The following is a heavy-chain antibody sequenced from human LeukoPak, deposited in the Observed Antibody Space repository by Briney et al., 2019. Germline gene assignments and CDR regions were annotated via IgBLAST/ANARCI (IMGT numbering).Heavy chain of an antibody. D-gene: IGHD3-22*01. Sequence: SETLSLTCTVSGGSISSSSYYWGWIRQPPGKGLEWIGEINHSGSTNYNPSLKSRVTISVDTSKNQFSLKLSSVTAADTAVYYCARVGLDYYDSSPPKYFQHWGQGTLVTVSS. J-gene: IGHJ1*01. CDR1: GGSISSSSYY. V-gene: IGHV4-39*07. CDR3: ARVGLDYYDSSPPKYFQH. CDR2: INHSGST.